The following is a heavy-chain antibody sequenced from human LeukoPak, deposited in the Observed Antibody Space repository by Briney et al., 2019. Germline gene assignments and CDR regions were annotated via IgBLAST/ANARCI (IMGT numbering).Heavy chain of an antibody. CDR2: IYTSGST. CDR1: GGSISSYY. CDR3: ARDRLGATRLDAFDI. J-gene: IGHJ3*02. Sequence: SETLSLTRTVSGGSISSYYWSWIRQPAGKGLEWIGRIYTSGSTNYNPSLKSRVTMSVDTSKNQFSLKLSSVTAADTAVYYCARDRLGATRLDAFDIWGQGTMVTVSS. V-gene: IGHV4-4*07. D-gene: IGHD5-12*01.